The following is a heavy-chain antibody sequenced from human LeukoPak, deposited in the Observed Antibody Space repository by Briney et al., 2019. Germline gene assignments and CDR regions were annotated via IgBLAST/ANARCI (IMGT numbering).Heavy chain of an antibody. V-gene: IGHV3-7*03. CDR1: GFSFSTYW. Sequence: PGGSLKLSCVASGFSFSTYWMSWVRQAPGKGLEWVANIKQDGSEKYYVDSVKGRFTISRDNAKNSVYLQMNRLRAEDTAVHYCARPRPRVYYYGMDVWGQGTTVTVSS. CDR3: ARPRPRVYYYGMDV. CDR2: IKQDGSEK. D-gene: IGHD1-14*01. J-gene: IGHJ6*02.